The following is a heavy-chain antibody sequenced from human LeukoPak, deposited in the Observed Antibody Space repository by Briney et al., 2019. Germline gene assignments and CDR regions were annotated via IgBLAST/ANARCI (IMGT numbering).Heavy chain of an antibody. J-gene: IGHJ4*02. D-gene: IGHD2-15*01. CDR1: GFTFSSYA. Sequence: PGGSLRLSCAASGFTFSSYAMSWVRQAPGKGLEWVSAISGSGGSTYYADSVKGRFTISRDNSKNTLYLQMNSLRAEDTAVYYCATLGGYCSGGSCYTTDYWGQGTLVTVSS. V-gene: IGHV3-23*01. CDR3: ATLGGYCSGGSCYTTDY. CDR2: ISGSGGST.